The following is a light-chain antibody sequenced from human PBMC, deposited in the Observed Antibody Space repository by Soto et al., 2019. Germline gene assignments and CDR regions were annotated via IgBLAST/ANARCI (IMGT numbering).Light chain of an antibody. V-gene: IGKV3-20*01. CDR1: QSLSSGY. CDR3: QQYGVSPWT. J-gene: IGKJ1*01. CDR2: GAS. Sequence: IVLTQSPGTLSLSPGERATLSCRASQSLSSGYLGWYQQKPGQAPRLLIYGASSRATGIPDRFSGSASGTDFTLTISRLEPEDFAMYYCQQYGVSPWTFGQGTKVEIK.